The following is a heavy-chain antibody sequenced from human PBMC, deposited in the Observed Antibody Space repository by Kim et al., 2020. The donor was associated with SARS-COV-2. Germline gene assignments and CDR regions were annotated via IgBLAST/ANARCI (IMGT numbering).Heavy chain of an antibody. CDR3: ASVQVGRIV. V-gene: IGHV1-3*01. CDR1: GYSLTSYF. J-gene: IGHJ6*02. D-gene: IGHD2-15*01. CDR2: FNAGNGDT. Sequence: ASVKVSCKASGYSLTSYFLHWVRQAPGQGLEWMGRFNAGNGDTRYSQKLQGRVTITADTSANTAYMELSSLTSEDTALYSLASVQVGRIVCGQRTSGTVS.